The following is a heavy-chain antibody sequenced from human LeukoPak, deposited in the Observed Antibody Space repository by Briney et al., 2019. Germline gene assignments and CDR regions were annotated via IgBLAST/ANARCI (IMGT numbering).Heavy chain of an antibody. CDR1: GFTFSSYE. J-gene: IGHJ4*02. Sequence: PGGSLRLSCAASGFTFSSYEMNWVRQAPGKGLEWVSYISSSGSTIYYADSVKGRLTISRDNAKNSLYLQMNSLRAEDTAVYYCARDPVLLRFDYWGQGTLVTVSS. V-gene: IGHV3-48*03. CDR3: ARDPVLLRFDY. CDR2: ISSSGSTI. D-gene: IGHD2-21*02.